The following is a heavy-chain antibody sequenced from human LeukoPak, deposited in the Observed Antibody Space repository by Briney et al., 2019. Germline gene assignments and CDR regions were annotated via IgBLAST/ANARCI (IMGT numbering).Heavy chain of an antibody. D-gene: IGHD6-13*01. CDR2: IYTSGST. Sequence: SETLSLTCAVYGGSFSDYYWSWIRQPAGKGLEWIGRIYTSGSTNYNPSLKSRVTMSVDTSKNQFSLKLSSVTAADTAVYYCAGLQQLVLNYYYYYMDVWGKGTTVTVSS. V-gene: IGHV4-59*10. CDR3: AGLQQLVLNYYYYYMDV. CDR1: GGSFSDYY. J-gene: IGHJ6*03.